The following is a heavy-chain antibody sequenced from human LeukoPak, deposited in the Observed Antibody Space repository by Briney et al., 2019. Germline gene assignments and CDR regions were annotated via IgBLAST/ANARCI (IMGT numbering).Heavy chain of an antibody. CDR1: GFTFSSYA. CDR2: ISGSGGST. J-gene: IGHJ4*02. Sequence: GGSLRLSCAASGFTFSSYAMSWARQAPGKGLEWVSAISGSGGSTYYADSVKGRFTISRDNSKNTLYLQMNSLRAEDTAVYYCAKSTYRTTVTTALFDYWGQGTLVTVSS. D-gene: IGHD4-17*01. V-gene: IGHV3-23*01. CDR3: AKSTYRTTVTTALFDY.